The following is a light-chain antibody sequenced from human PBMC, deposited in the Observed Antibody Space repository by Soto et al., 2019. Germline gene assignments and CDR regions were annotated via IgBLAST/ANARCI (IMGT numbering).Light chain of an antibody. V-gene: IGLV2-14*01. CDR3: SSYTSSSTYV. J-gene: IGLJ1*01. CDR1: SSDVGGYNY. Sequence: QSVLTXPASVSGSPGQSIAISCTGTSSDVGGYNYVSWYQQHPGKAPKLIIYDVTNRPSGVSNRFSGSKSGNTASLTISGLQAEDEADYYCSSYTSSSTYVFGTGTKVTVL. CDR2: DVT.